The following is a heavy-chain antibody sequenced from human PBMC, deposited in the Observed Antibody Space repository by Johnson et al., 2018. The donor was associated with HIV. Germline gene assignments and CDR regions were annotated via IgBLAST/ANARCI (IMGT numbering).Heavy chain of an antibody. Sequence: VQLVESGGGLVQPGGSLRLSCAASGFTFNSYAMSWVRQAPGKGLAWVSAISGSGGSTYYADSVKGRFTISRDNSKNTLYLQMNSLRAEDTAVYYCARDSAGIVGGTEGFDMWGQGTMVTVSS. J-gene: IGHJ3*02. CDR2: ISGSGGST. CDR1: GFTFNSYA. CDR3: ARDSAGIVGGTEGFDM. D-gene: IGHD1-26*01. V-gene: IGHV3-23*04.